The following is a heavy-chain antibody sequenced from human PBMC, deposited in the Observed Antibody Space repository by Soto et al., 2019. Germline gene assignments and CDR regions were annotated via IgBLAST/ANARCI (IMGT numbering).Heavy chain of an antibody. V-gene: IGHV4-30-2*04. CDR2: IYHSGST. CDR3: AIFFFQAEDGIRDTVPVSAFLLNRSSDL. J-gene: IGHJ2*01. D-gene: IGHD2-15*01. Sequence: GKSLEWMGYIYHSGSTYYNPSLKSRVTISVDTSKNKFSLKLSSVTAADTAVYYCAIFFFQAEDGIRDTVPVSAFLLNRSSDL.